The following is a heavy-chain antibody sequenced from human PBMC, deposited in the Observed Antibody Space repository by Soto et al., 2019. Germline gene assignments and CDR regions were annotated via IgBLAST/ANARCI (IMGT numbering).Heavy chain of an antibody. CDR1: GFTFSSYA. CDR3: ASRSSGWYFDY. D-gene: IGHD6-19*01. Sequence: EVQLLEAGGDLVQPGGSLRLSCAASGFTFSSYAMNWVRQAPGKGLEWVSAISGSGGSTYYADSVKGRFTISRDNSKNTLYLQMNSLRAEDTAVYYCASRSSGWYFDYWGQGTLVTVSS. J-gene: IGHJ4*02. V-gene: IGHV3-23*01. CDR2: ISGSGGST.